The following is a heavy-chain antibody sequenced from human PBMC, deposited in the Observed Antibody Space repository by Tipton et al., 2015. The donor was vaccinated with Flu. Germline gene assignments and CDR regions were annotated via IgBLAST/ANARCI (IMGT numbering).Heavy chain of an antibody. Sequence: SLRLSCAGSGFTFSSYAMNWVRQAPGKGLEWVSGISGSGGSTYYADSVKDRFTISRDNSKNTLYLQMNSLRAEDTAVYYCAKDRRSTSSRGAFDIWGQGTMVTVSS. D-gene: IGHD6-6*01. CDR3: AKDRRSTSSRGAFDI. V-gene: IGHV3-23*01. CDR1: GFTFSSYA. CDR2: ISGSGGST. J-gene: IGHJ3*02.